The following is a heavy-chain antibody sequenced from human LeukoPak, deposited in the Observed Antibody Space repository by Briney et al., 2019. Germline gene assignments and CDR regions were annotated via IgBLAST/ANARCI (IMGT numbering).Heavy chain of an antibody. CDR1: GFTFSNYA. J-gene: IGHJ4*02. D-gene: IGHD4-11*01. CDR3: ARWGNDYSQFDS. V-gene: IGHV3-23*01. CDR2: ISANGGGT. Sequence: GGSLRLSCAASGFTFSNYAMSWVRQAPGKGLEWVSAISANGGGTYYADSVKGRFTISRDNSKNTLFLQMNSLRTEDTAVYFCARWGNDYSQFDSWGQGTLVTVS.